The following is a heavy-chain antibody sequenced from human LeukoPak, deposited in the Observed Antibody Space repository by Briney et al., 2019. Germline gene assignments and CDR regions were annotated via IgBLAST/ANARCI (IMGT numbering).Heavy chain of an antibody. D-gene: IGHD2-15*01. CDR3: ARGADGVSSNSRGGFDP. CDR2: ISTSSSYI. J-gene: IGHJ5*02. V-gene: IGHV3-21*01. Sequence: GGSLRLSCTASGFTFSSYSMNWVRHAPGKGLEWVSSISTSSSYIYYADSVKGRFTISRDNARNSLYLQMNPLRAEDTAVYSCARGADGVSSNSRGGFDPWGQGTLVTVSS. CDR1: GFTFSSYS.